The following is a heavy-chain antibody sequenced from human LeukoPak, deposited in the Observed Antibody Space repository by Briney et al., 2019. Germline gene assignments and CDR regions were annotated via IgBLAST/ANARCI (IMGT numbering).Heavy chain of an antibody. D-gene: IGHD4-11*01. J-gene: IGHJ4*02. CDR2: INHSGST. Sequence: PSETLSLSCAVYGGSFSGYYWSWIRQPPGKGLEWIGEINHSGSTNYNPSLKSRVTISVDTSKNQFSLKLSSVTAADTAVYYCARLYDYSNSLDYWGRGTLVTVSS. CDR1: GGSFSGYY. V-gene: IGHV4-34*01. CDR3: ARLYDYSNSLDY.